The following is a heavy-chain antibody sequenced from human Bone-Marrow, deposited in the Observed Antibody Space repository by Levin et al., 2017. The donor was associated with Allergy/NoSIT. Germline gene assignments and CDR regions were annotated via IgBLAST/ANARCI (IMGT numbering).Heavy chain of an antibody. CDR1: GFTLSNFD. CDR2: VSYAGNNK. D-gene: IGHD3/OR15-3a*01. CDR3: AKGKTVGSGYDFLLDS. V-gene: IGHV3-30*18. J-gene: IGHJ4*02. Sequence: GGSLRLSCAASGFTLSNFDTHMHWVRQAPGKGLEWVAVVSYAGNNKYYRDSMKGRFTIFRDNTKKTVSLEMTNLRPDDTAVYYCAKGKTVGSGYDFLLDSWGQGTLVTVSS.